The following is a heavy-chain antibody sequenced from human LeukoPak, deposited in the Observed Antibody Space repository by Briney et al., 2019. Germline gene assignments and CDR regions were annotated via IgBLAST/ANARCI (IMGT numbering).Heavy chain of an antibody. CDR1: GGSFRGYY. CDR2: INHSGST. V-gene: IGHV4-34*01. CDR3: ASSSSSTPFDY. Sequence: SETLSLTCAVYGGSFRGYYWSWIRQPPGKGLEWIGEINHSGSTNYNPSLKSRVTISVDTSKNQFSLKLSSVTAADTAVYYCASSSSSTPFDYWGQGTLVTVSS. J-gene: IGHJ4*02. D-gene: IGHD3-22*01.